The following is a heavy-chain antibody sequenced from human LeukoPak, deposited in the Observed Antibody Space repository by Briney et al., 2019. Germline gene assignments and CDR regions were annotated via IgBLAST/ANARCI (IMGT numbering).Heavy chain of an antibody. Sequence: LAGGSLRLSCTASGFSFSGHWMHWARQLPGKGLVWVSRISPTRSTTSYADSVKGRFTVSRDNAKNTLYLQVNNLRAEDTAVYYCARGPNSNWSGLDFWGQGTLLTVSS. CDR1: GFSFSGHW. J-gene: IGHJ4*02. CDR3: ARGPNSNWSGLDF. CDR2: ISPTRSTT. V-gene: IGHV3-74*01. D-gene: IGHD6-6*01.